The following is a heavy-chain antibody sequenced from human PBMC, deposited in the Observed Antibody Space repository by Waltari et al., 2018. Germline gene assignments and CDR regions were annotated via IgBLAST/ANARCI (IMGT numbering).Heavy chain of an antibody. CDR2: ISYDGSNK. Sequence: QGQLVESGGGVVQPGRSLRLSCAASGFTFISYTMHWVRQAPGKGVEWVAVISYDGSNKYHADSGKGRFTISRDNSKNTLYLQMNGLRPEDTAVYYCARDGEMYCSSTSCYYFDHWGQGTLVTVSS. J-gene: IGHJ4*02. D-gene: IGHD2-2*01. CDR1: GFTFISYT. V-gene: IGHV3-30*04. CDR3: ARDGEMYCSSTSCYYFDH.